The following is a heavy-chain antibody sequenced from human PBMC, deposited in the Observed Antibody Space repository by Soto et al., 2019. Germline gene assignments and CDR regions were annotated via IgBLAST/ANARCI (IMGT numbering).Heavy chain of an antibody. CDR2: ITYDGSST. Sequence: QVQMVESGGGVVQPGTSLRLSCVVTGLTFSGYGMHWVRQAPGKGLEWVADITYDGSSTYYADAVKGRFTVSRDNSKNILYLQMTSLRGDDTAMYYCAKDQMGRGWRNWDSWGQGTLVIVSS. D-gene: IGHD1-1*01. V-gene: IGHV3-30*18. CDR1: GLTFSGYG. J-gene: IGHJ4*02. CDR3: AKDQMGRGWRNWDS.